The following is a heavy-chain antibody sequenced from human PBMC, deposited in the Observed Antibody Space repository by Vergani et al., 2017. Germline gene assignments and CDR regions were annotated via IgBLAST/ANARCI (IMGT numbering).Heavy chain of an antibody. CDR3: AKVNTMVRGVTRFDACDI. CDR2: ISGSGGST. Sequence: EVQLLESGGGLVQPGGSLRLSCAASGFTFSSYAMSWVRQAPGKGLEWVSAISGSGGSTYYADSVKGRFTISRDNSKNTLYLQMNSLRAEDTAVYYCAKVNTMVRGVTRFDACDIWGQGTMVTVSS. J-gene: IGHJ3*02. CDR1: GFTFSSYA. V-gene: IGHV3-23*01. D-gene: IGHD3-10*01.